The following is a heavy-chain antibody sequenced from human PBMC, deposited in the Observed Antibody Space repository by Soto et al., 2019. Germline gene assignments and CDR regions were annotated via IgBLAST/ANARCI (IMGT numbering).Heavy chain of an antibody. CDR1: GFTFSSYW. J-gene: IGHJ3*02. CDR2: INSDGSST. Sequence: PGGSLRLSCAASGFTFSSYWMHWVRQAPGKGLVWVSRINSDGSSTSYADSVKGRFTISRDNAENTLYLQMNSLRAEDTAVYYCARLGTSHFDAFDIWGQGTMVTVSS. CDR3: ARLGTSHFDAFDI. D-gene: IGHD2-2*01. V-gene: IGHV3-74*01.